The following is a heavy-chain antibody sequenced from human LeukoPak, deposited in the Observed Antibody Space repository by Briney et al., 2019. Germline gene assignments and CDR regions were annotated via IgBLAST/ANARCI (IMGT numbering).Heavy chain of an antibody. Sequence: SETLSLTCTVSGGSISSSSYYWGWIRQSPGKGLEWIGSMYYRGSTNYNPSLKSRVTISVDTSKNQFSLKLSSVTAADTAVYYCARVRYDYAWGSYRPPFDYWGQGTLVTASS. J-gene: IGHJ4*02. CDR1: GGSISSSSYY. V-gene: IGHV4-39*07. D-gene: IGHD3-16*02. CDR3: ARVRYDYAWGSYRPPFDY. CDR2: MYYRGST.